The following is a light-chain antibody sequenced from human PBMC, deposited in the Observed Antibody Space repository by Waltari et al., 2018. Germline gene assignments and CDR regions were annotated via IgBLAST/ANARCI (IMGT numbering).Light chain of an antibody. CDR1: TPNIRSSY. J-gene: IGLJ2*01. V-gene: IGLV1-47*01. Sequence: QSVLTQPPSASGTPGPRVAVPCSGSTPNIRSSYVYWDQQLPGTAPKLLIFKSNQRPSGVPDRFSGSKSGTSASLAISGLHSEDEGVYFCAAWDDRLSAVVFGGGTQLTVL. CDR2: KSN. CDR3: AAWDDRLSAVV.